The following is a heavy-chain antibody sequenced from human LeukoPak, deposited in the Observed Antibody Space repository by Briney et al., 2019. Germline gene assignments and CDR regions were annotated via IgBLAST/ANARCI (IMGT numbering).Heavy chain of an antibody. J-gene: IGHJ4*02. Sequence: GASVKVSCKPYGYTFTSHGINWVRQAPGQGLEWMGWISGFNGETHYAQNLQGRVTMTTDTSTSTAYMELRSLRSDDTAVYYCARDPSNTSGRYTYFDYWGQGTLVTVSS. CDR2: ISGFNGET. V-gene: IGHV1-18*01. D-gene: IGHD3-16*02. CDR1: GYTFTSHG. CDR3: ARDPSNTSGRYTYFDY.